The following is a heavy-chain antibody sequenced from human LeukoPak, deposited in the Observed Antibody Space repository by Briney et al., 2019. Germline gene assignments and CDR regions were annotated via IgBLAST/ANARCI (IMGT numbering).Heavy chain of an antibody. J-gene: IGHJ4*02. CDR2: IIPIFGTA. CDR3: AGHNFQNYYGSGSYYKSSED. D-gene: IGHD3-10*01. V-gene: IGHV1-69*13. Sequence: GASVKVSCKASGGTFSSYAISWVRQAPGQGLEWMGGIIPIFGTANYAQKFQGRVTITADESTSTAYMELSSLRSEDTAVYYCAGHNFQNYYGSGSYYKSSEDWGQGTLVTVSS. CDR1: GGTFSSYA.